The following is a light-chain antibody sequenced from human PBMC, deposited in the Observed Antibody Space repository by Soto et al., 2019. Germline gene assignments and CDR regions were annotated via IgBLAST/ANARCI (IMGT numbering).Light chain of an antibody. CDR2: DAS. V-gene: IGKV1-5*01. J-gene: IGKJ1*01. Sequence: DIQMTQSPSTLSASVGDRVTITCRASQSIGSSLAWYQQKPGKAPNLLISDASSLERGVPSRFSGSGSGTDCHFTIRRLKPDNFRTYYARQYIGYSRSFGQGTTVETK. CDR3: RQYIGYSRS. CDR1: QSIGSS.